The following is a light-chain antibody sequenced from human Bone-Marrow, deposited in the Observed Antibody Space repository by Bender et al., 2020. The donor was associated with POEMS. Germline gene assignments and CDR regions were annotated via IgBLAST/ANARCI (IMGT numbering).Light chain of an antibody. CDR2: NDN. J-gene: IGLJ3*02. Sequence: QSVLTQPPSVSGTPGQRVTISCSGSSSNIGRNTVSWYQQLPRTAPKLLIYNDNQWPAGVPDRFSGSKSGTSASLAISGLQSDDEAIYFCVAWDASLNGWVFGGGTKLTVL. CDR3: VAWDASLNGWV. V-gene: IGLV1-44*01. CDR1: SSNIGRNT.